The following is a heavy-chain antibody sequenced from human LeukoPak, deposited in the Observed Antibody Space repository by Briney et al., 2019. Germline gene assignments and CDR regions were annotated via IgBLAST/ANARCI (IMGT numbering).Heavy chain of an antibody. Sequence: SVKVSCKASGFSFTNSAVQWVRQARGQGVEWIGWIVVGSGNTIYVQKFQERVTITRDMSTSTAYMELSSLRSEDTAVYYCAAGYIGGAMVTNAFDIWGQGTMVTVSS. CDR2: IVVGSGNT. V-gene: IGHV1-58*01. CDR1: GFSFTNSA. J-gene: IGHJ3*02. CDR3: AAGYIGGAMVTNAFDI. D-gene: IGHD5-18*01.